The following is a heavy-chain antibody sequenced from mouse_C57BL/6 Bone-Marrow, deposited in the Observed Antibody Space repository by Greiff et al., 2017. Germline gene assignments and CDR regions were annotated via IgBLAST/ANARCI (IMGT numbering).Heavy chain of an antibody. CDR2: FHPYNGDT. J-gene: IGHJ1*03. D-gene: IGHD1-1*01. CDR1: GYTFTTYR. CDR3: ARRYYAGDWYGDG. Sequence: VQLQQSGAELVKPGASVKVSCKASGYTFTTYRIHWVKQNPGKSLEWIGNFHPYNGDTNYNEKFKGKATLTVEKSSSTVYLELSRLTSDDCAVYYGARRYYAGDWYGDGWGKGTTVTVSS. V-gene: IGHV1-47*01.